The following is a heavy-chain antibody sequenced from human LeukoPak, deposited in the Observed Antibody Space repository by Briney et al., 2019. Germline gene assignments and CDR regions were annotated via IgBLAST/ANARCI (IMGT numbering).Heavy chain of an antibody. D-gene: IGHD3-3*01. CDR3: ARWSGFDD. J-gene: IGHJ4*02. Sequence: GGSLRLSCSASGFTFAVYALIWFRQAPGKGLESVALIRAKISGDTTDYAASVKGRFIISRDNSKSIVYLQMNSLQTDDTGVYYCARWSGFDDWGQGTLVTVSS. V-gene: IGHV3-49*03. CDR1: GFTFAVYA. CDR2: IRAKISGDTT.